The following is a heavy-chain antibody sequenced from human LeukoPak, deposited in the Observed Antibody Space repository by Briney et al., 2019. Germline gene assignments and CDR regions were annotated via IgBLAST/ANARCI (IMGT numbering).Heavy chain of an antibody. CDR3: ARGAAMRGSRFDP. Sequence: ASETLSLTCTVSGGSISSGGYYWSWIRQPPGKGLEWIGYIYYSGSTNYNPSLKSRVTISVDTSKNQFSLKLSSVTAADTAVYYCARGAAMRGSRFDPWGQGTLVTVSS. J-gene: IGHJ5*02. CDR1: GGSISSGGYY. D-gene: IGHD5-18*01. V-gene: IGHV4-61*08. CDR2: IYYSGST.